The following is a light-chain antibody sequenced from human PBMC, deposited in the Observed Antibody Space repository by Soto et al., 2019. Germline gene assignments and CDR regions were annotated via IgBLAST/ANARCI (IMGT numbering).Light chain of an antibody. Sequence: DIQMTQSPSTLSASVGDRVTITCRASQSISSWLAWYQQKPGKAPKLLIYDASSLESGVPSRFSGSGSGTEFTLTISSLQPDDFATYYCLQTYSTPGTFGQGTKLEIK. CDR2: DAS. CDR3: LQTYSTPGT. CDR1: QSISSW. V-gene: IGKV1-5*01. J-gene: IGKJ2*02.